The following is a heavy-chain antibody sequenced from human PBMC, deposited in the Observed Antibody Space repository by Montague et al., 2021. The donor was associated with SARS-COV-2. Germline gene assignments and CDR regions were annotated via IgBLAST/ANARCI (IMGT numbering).Heavy chain of an antibody. CDR2: ISYDGSNK. CDR1: GFTFSSYA. Sequence: SLRLSCAASGFTFSSYAMHWVRQAPGKGLEWEAVISYDGSNKYYADSVKGRFTISREMNSLRAEDTAVYYCARDNYDYVWGSYRYIYWGQGTLVTVSS. CDR3: ARDNYDYVWGSYRYIY. D-gene: IGHD3-16*02. V-gene: IGHV3-30*04. J-gene: IGHJ4*02.